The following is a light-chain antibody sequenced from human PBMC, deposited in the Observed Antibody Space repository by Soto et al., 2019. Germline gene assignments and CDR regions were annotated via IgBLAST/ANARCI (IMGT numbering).Light chain of an antibody. CDR1: HSVNRH. V-gene: IGKV3-15*01. CDR3: QQYKNWPL. Sequence: MMMTQSPATLSVSPGERVTLSCRTSHSVNRHVAWYQQKPGQAPRLLLYGASTRATGIPVRFSGSGFGTEFTLTISSLQSEDFAVYYCQQYKNWPLFGQGTRLEIK. J-gene: IGKJ5*01. CDR2: GAS.